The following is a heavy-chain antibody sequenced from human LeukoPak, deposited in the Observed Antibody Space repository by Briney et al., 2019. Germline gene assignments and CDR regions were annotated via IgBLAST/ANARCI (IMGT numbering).Heavy chain of an antibody. CDR1: GGSISSYS. CDR3: ARKNDFEI. CDR2: IYSSGST. D-gene: IGHD2/OR15-2a*01. V-gene: IGHV4-4*07. Sequence: ASETLSLTCTVSGGSISSYSWSWIRQPAGRGLEWIGRIYSSGSTNYNPSLKSRVTMSVDTSKNQISLKVNSVTAADTAVYYCARKNDFEIWGQGTLVTVSS. J-gene: IGHJ3*02.